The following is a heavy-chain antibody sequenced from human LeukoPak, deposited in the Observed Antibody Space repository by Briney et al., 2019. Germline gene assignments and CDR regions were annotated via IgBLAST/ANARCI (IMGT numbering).Heavy chain of an antibody. D-gene: IGHD1-26*01. V-gene: IGHV3-21*06. Sequence: PGGSLRLSCAASGFTFSSYTMNWVRQAPGKGLEWVSFISSSGTFISYSDSVKGRFTISRDNAKNSLYLQMNSLRAEDTAIYYCARENWDLVAVPMDVWGKGTTVIVSS. CDR2: ISSSGTFI. CDR1: GFTFSSYT. CDR3: ARENWDLVAVPMDV. J-gene: IGHJ6*04.